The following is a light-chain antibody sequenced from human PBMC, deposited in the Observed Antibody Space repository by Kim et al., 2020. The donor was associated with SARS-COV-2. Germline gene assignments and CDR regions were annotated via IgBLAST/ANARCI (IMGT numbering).Light chain of an antibody. CDR2: RVT. CDR3: CSYEGSYTI. CDR1: SKVVVAHNY. J-gene: IGLJ2*01. V-gene: IGLV2-11*01. Sequence: PAPSVTIARTVASKVVVAHNYATWHQHRPGRAPRLIIFRVTQGPSGVPDRFAASKSGNTSSLTVSGLQPEDEAEYYGCSYEGSYTIFGGGTQLTVL.